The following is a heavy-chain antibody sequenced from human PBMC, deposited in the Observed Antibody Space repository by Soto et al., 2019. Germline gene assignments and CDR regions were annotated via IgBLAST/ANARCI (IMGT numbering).Heavy chain of an antibody. D-gene: IGHD2-2*03. CDR3: ARLDSRYGMDV. CDR1: GGSISSSSYY. J-gene: IGHJ6*02. V-gene: IGHV4-39*01. CDR2: IYYSGST. Sequence: SETLSLTCTVSGGSISSSSYYWGWIRQPPGKGLEWIGSIYYSGSTYYNPSLKSRVTISVDTSKNQFSLKLSSVTAADTAVYYCARLDSRYGMDVWGQGATVTVSS.